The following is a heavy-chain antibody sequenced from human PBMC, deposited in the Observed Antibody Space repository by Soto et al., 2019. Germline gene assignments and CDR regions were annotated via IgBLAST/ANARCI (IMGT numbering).Heavy chain of an antibody. Sequence: SGGSLRLSCAASGFTFSSYAMSWVRQAPGKGLEWVSAISGSGGSTYYADSVKGRFTISRDNSKNTLYLQMNSLRAEDTAVYYCAKGTGRGYSGYDWFDYWGQGTLVTVSS. CDR2: ISGSGGST. V-gene: IGHV3-23*01. CDR3: AKGTGRGYSGYDWFDY. J-gene: IGHJ4*02. CDR1: GFTFSSYA. D-gene: IGHD5-12*01.